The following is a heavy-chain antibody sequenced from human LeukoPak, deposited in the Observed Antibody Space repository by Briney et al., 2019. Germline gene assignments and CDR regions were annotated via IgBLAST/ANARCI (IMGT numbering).Heavy chain of an antibody. J-gene: IGHJ5*02. V-gene: IGHV4-34*01. Sequence: PSETLSLICAVYGGSFSGYYWSWIRQTPGKGLEWIGEINHSGSTNYNPSLKSRVTISVDTSKNQFSLKLSSVTAADTAVYYCAARTTGTTRWFDPWGQGTLVTVSS. CDR1: GGSFSGYY. CDR3: AARTTGTTRWFDP. CDR2: INHSGST. D-gene: IGHD1-1*01.